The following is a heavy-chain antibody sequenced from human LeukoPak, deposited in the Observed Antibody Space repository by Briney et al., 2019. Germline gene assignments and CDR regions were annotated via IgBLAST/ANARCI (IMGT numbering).Heavy chain of an antibody. CDR3: ARRATYYGMDV. J-gene: IGHJ6*02. V-gene: IGHV4-59*08. CDR2: MYYSGTT. Sequence: SETLSLTCAVSGGSTRSDYWGWIRQPPGKGLEWIGYMYYSGTTNYNPSLKSRVTISADTSKNQFSLKLSSVTAADTAVYYCARRATYYGMDVWGQGTTVTVSS. CDR1: GGSTRSDY.